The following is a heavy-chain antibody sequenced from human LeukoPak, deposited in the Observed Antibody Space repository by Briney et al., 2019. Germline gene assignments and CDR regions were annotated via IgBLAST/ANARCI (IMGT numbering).Heavy chain of an antibody. D-gene: IGHD3-22*01. J-gene: IGHJ2*01. Sequence: SETLSLTCTVSGGSISSSSYYWGWIRQPPGKGLEWIGSIYYSGSTYYNPSLKSRVTISVDTSKNQFSLKLSSVTAADTAVYFCARAPGYYDSSGFYYYWYFDLWGRGTLVTVSS. CDR2: IYYSGST. CDR3: ARAPGYYDSSGFYYYWYFDL. V-gene: IGHV4-39*01. CDR1: GGSISSSSYY.